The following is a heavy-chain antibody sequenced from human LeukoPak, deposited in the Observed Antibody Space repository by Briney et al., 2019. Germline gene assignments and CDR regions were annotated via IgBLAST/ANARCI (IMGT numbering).Heavy chain of an antibody. Sequence: GGSLRLSCAASGFTFSSYVMNWVRQAPGRGVEWVSYICSSGSTIYYADSVKGRFTISRDNAKNSLYLQMNSLRAEDTAVYYCARDLTRILFLNRGDYWGQGTLVTVSS. CDR1: GFTFSSYV. CDR2: ICSSGSTI. D-gene: IGHD2-15*01. J-gene: IGHJ4*02. CDR3: ARDLTRILFLNRGDY. V-gene: IGHV3-48*03.